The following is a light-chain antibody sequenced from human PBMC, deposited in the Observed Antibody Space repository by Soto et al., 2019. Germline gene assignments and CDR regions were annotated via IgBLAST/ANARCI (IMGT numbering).Light chain of an antibody. J-gene: IGLJ2*01. CDR1: RSNIGAGYA. CDR3: QSYDTSLSASV. V-gene: IGLV1-40*01. CDR2: DNT. Sequence: QSVLTQPPSVSGAPGQRVTISCTGSRSNIGAGYAVHWYQQLPGTAPKLLIYDNTNRPSGVPDRFSASESGTSASLAITGLQSEDEADYYCQSYDTSLSASVFGVGTQLTVL.